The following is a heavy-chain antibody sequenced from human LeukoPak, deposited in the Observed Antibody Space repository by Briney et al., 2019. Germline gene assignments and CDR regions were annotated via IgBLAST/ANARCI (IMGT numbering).Heavy chain of an antibody. D-gene: IGHD6-13*01. V-gene: IGHV4-39*07. CDR2: IYYSGST. CDR3: KTSRAAAGPFYYYYYYMDV. CDR1: GGSISSSSYY. Sequence: SETLSLTCTVSGGSISSSSYYWGWIRQPPGKGLEWIGSIYYSGSTYYNPSLKSRVTISVDTSKNQFSLKLSSVTAADTAVYYCKTSRAAAGPFYYYYYYMDVWGKGTTVTVSS. J-gene: IGHJ6*03.